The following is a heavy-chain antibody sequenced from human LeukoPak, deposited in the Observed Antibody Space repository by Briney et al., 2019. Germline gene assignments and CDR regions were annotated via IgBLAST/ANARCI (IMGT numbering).Heavy chain of an antibody. CDR2: ISAYNGNT. D-gene: IGHD3-10*01. Sequence: GPVKVSCKASGYTFTSYGISWVRQAPGQGLEWMGWISAYNGNTNYAQKLQGRVTMTTDTSTSTAYMELRSLRSDDTAVYYCARPLDVLWFGEYDYWGQGTLVTVSS. V-gene: IGHV1-18*01. CDR1: GYTFTSYG. CDR3: ARPLDVLWFGEYDY. J-gene: IGHJ4*02.